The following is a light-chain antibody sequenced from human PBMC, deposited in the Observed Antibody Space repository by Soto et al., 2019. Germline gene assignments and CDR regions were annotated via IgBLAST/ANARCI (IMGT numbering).Light chain of an antibody. Sequence: QSVLTQPASVSGAPGQSITISFTGTSSDVGSYNLVSWYQQHPGKAPKLMIYEVSKRPSGVSNRFSGSKSGNTASLTISGLQAEDEADYYCCSYAGSSTFFGTGTKV. CDR3: CSYAGSSTF. CDR1: SSDVGSYNL. V-gene: IGLV2-23*02. CDR2: EVS. J-gene: IGLJ1*01.